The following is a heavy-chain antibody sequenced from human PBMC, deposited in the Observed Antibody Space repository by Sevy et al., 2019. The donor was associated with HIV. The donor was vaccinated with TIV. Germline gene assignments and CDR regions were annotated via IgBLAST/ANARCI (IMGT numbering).Heavy chain of an antibody. J-gene: IGHJ3*02. Sequence: GGSLRLSCAASGLTVSSSDMSWVRQAPGKGLECVSVIYSGGRTYYADSVKGRFTISRDNSKETLYLQMNSLKADDTAVYYCARDLIRNAFDIWGQGTMVTVSS. CDR3: ARDLIRNAFDI. D-gene: IGHD3-16*01. V-gene: IGHV3-66*01. CDR2: IYSGGRT. CDR1: GLTVSSSD.